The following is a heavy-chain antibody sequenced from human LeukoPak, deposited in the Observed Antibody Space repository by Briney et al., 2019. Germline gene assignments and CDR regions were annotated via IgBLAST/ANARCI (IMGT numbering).Heavy chain of an antibody. D-gene: IGHD4-17*01. CDR3: ARFGDDYGDYGFDY. Sequence: GGSLRLSCAASGFTFSSYGMPWVRQAPGKGLEWVAVIWYDGSNKYYADSVKGRFTISRDNSKNTLYLQMNSLRAEDTAVYYCARFGDDYGDYGFDYWGQGTLVTVSS. CDR2: IWYDGSNK. J-gene: IGHJ4*02. CDR1: GFTFSSYG. V-gene: IGHV3-33*08.